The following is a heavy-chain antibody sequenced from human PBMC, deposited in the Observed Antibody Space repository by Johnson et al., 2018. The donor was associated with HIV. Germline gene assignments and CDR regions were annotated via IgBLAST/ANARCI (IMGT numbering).Heavy chain of an antibody. J-gene: IGHJ3*02. CDR3: AKEESCVNAFDI. CDR2: ISWNSGSI. V-gene: IGHV3-9*01. Sequence: DVQVVESGGGLVQPGRSLRLSCAASGFTFDDYAMHWVRQAPGKGLEWVSGISWNSGSIGYADSVKGRFTISRDNAKNSLYLQMNSLRAEETALYYCAKEESCVNAFDIWGQGTMVTVSS. CDR1: GFTFDDYA.